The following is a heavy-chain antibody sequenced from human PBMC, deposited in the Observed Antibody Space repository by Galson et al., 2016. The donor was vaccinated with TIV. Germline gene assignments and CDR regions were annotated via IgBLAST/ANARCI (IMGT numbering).Heavy chain of an antibody. CDR1: GGSINSDGYH. CDR3: ARRVVGTGYEY. Sequence: TLSLTCTVSGGSINSDGYHWSWIRQSAGKEPEWTGRIYSSGSTNYNPSLWSRVTISLDVSRNQFSLKLSSVTAADTALYYCARRVVGTGYEYWGQGILVTVSS. CDR2: IYSSGST. J-gene: IGHJ4*02. V-gene: IGHV4-61*02. D-gene: IGHD6-13*01.